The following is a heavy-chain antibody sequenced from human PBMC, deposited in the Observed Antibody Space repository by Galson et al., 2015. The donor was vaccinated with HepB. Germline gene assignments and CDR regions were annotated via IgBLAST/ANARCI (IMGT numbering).Heavy chain of an antibody. Sequence: SLRLSCAVSEFTFSTYWMTWVRQAPGKGLEWVANMKQDGSEKSYVDSVEGRFTISRDNADNSLYLQMSSLRPEDTAVYFCARLVAPTRPGVLGRTIYSSYYMDVWGKGTTVTVSS. D-gene: IGHD2-15*01. V-gene: IGHV3-7*01. CDR1: EFTFSTYW. CDR2: MKQDGSEK. CDR3: ARLVAPTRPGVLGRTIYSSYYMDV. J-gene: IGHJ6*03.